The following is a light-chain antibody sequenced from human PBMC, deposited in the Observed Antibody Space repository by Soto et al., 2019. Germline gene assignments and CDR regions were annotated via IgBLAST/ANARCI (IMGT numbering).Light chain of an antibody. J-gene: IGLJ2*01. CDR1: SSNIGAGYD. CDR3: QSYDSSLSGSV. V-gene: IGLV1-40*01. CDR2: GNN. Sequence: QSVLTQPPSXXXXXXXXXXXSCTGSSSNIGAGYDVYWYQQLPGTAPKLLIYGNNNRPSGVPDRFSGSKSGTSASLAITGLQAEDEADYYCQSYDSSLSGSVFGGGTQLTVL.